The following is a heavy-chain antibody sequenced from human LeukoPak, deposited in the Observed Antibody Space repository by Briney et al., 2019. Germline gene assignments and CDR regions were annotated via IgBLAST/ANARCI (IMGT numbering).Heavy chain of an antibody. D-gene: IGHD2-2*01. J-gene: IGHJ5*02. CDR2: IYPGDSDT. V-gene: IGHV5-51*01. CDR1: GYSFTSYW. CDR3: ARRAYCSSTSCRGDWFDP. Sequence: GESLKISCKGSGYSFTSYWIGWVRQMPGKGLEWMGIIYPGDSDTRYSPSFQGQVTISADKSISTAYLQWSSLKASDTAMYYCARRAYCSSTSCRGDWFDPWGQGTLVTVSS.